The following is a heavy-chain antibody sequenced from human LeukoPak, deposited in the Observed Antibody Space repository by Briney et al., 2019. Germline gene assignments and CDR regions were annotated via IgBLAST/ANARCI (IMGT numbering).Heavy chain of an antibody. V-gene: IGHV1-18*01. CDR1: GYTFTSYG. D-gene: IGHD1-26*01. CDR3: ARGRVGAPFDY. J-gene: IGHJ4*02. CDR2: ISAYNGNT. Sequence: ASVKVSCKAAGYTFTSYGIIWVLHAAGQGLEWMGWISAYNGNTNYAQKLQGRVTMTTDTSTSTAYMELRSLRSDDTAVYYCARGRVGAPFDYWGQGTLVTVSS.